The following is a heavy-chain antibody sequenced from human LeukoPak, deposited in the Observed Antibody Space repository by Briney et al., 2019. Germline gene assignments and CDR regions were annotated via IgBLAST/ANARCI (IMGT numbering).Heavy chain of an antibody. V-gene: IGHV1-2*02. Sequence: ASVKVSCKASGYTFTAYYMHWVRQAPGQGLEWMGWINPNSGGTNYAQKFQGRVTMTGDTSISTVYMELSRLTSDDTAVYYCARGIGCTSCYTRIPYYMDVWGKGTTVTVSS. D-gene: IGHD2-2*02. CDR1: GYTFTAYY. CDR2: INPNSGGT. CDR3: ARGIGCTSCYTRIPYYMDV. J-gene: IGHJ6*03.